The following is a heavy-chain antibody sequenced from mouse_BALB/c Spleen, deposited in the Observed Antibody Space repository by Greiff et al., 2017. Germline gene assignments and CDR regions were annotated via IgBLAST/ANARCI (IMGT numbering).Heavy chain of an antibody. V-gene: IGHV2-2*02. CDR2: IWSGGST. CDR3: ARNYYGSGAWFAY. D-gene: IGHD1-1*01. Sequence: VQLQESGPGLVQPSQSLSITCTVSGFSLTSYGVHWVRQSPGKGLEWLGVIWSGGSTDYNAAFISRLSISKDNSKSQVFFKMNSLQANDTAIYYCARNYYGSGAWFAYWGQGTLVTVSA. CDR1: GFSLTSYG. J-gene: IGHJ3*01.